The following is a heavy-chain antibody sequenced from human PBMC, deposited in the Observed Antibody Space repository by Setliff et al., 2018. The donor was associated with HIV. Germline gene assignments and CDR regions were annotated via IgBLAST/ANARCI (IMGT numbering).Heavy chain of an antibody. D-gene: IGHD3-22*01. V-gene: IGHV1-69*13. J-gene: IGHJ4*02. CDR3: ARETEVKGYYDSSGSWGLGY. CDR1: GGTFSSYA. CDR2: IIPIFGTA. Sequence: SVKVSCKASGGTFSSYAITWVRQAPGQGLEWMGGIIPIFGTANYAQKFQGRVTITANESTSTAYMELSSLRSEDTAVYYCARETEVKGYYDSSGSWGLGYWGQGTLVTVSS.